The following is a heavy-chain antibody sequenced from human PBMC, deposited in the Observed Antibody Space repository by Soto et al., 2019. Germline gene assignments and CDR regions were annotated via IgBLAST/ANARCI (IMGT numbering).Heavy chain of an antibody. V-gene: IGHV1-69*04. D-gene: IGHD6-19*01. CDR3: ARDMKAGYSSGRTYYFDY. J-gene: IGHJ4*02. Sequence: SVKVSCKASGGTFSSYTISWVRQAPGQGLEWMGRIIPILGIANYAQKFQGRVTITADKSTSTAYMELSSLRSEDTAVYYCARDMKAGYSSGRTYYFDYWGQGTLVTVSS. CDR2: IIPILGIA. CDR1: GGTFSSYT.